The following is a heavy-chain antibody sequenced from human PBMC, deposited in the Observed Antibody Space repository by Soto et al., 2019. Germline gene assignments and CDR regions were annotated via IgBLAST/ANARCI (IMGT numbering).Heavy chain of an antibody. D-gene: IGHD2-15*01. Sequence: GGSLRLSCSVSGFTFSNYAMHWVRQAPGKGLEYVSGITSDGDSTWHADSVKDRFTISRDNSKNTLFLQMSSLRVEDTAIYFCVKGNQLLRYYFEFWGPGTLVTVSS. V-gene: IGHV3-64D*06. CDR1: GFTFSNYA. CDR2: ITSDGDST. J-gene: IGHJ4*01. CDR3: VKGNQLLRYYFEF.